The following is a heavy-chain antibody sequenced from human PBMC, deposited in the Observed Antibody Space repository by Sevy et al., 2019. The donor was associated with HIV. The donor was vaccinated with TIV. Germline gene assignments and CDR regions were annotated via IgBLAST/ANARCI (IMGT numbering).Heavy chain of an antibody. D-gene: IGHD2-15*01. CDR3: ARPGGYCSGGSCYPRDFDY. CDR2: IYYSGST. J-gene: IGHJ4*02. CDR1: GGSISSSSYY. Sequence: SESLSLTCTVSGGSISSSSYYWGWIRQPPGKGLEWIGSIYYSGSTYYNPSLKSRVTISVDTSENQFSLKLSSVTAADTAVYYCARPGGYCSGGSCYPRDFDYWGQGTLVTVSS. V-gene: IGHV4-39*01.